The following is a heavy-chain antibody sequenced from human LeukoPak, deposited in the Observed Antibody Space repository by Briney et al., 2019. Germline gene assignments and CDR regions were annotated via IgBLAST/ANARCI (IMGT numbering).Heavy chain of an antibody. CDR1: GYTFTGYY. CDR3: ARGDCSVSGCHGGNWFDP. J-gene: IGHJ5*02. CDR2: INPNSGGT. Sequence: ASVKVSCRTSGYTFTGYYIHWVRQAPGQGLEWMGWINPNSGGTNYAQSFQGRVTMTRDTSSSTAHMELSRLRSDDTAVYYCARGDCSVSGCHGGNWFDPWGQGTLVTVSS. V-gene: IGHV1-2*02. D-gene: IGHD2-15*01.